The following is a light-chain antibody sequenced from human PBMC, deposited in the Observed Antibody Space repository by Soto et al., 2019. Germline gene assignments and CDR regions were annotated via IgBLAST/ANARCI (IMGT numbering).Light chain of an antibody. CDR3: DSYTSSSSYV. Sequence: SVLTQPASVSGSPGQSIGISCTGTGSDVGGYRYVSWYQQHPGKAPKLIIYDVSNRPSGVSDRFSGSKSGNTASLTISGLQSEDEADYYCDSYTSSSSYVFGTGTKVTVL. J-gene: IGLJ1*01. CDR1: GSDVGGYRY. V-gene: IGLV2-14*01. CDR2: DVS.